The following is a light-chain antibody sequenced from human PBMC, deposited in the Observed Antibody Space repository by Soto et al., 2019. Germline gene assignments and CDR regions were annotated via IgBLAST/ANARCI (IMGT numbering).Light chain of an antibody. Sequence: DIQMTQSPSSVSGAVGDRVSITCRASQAIDRWLAWYQQRPGKAPKLLIYGGVNLQSGVPSRFSGSGSGTDYTLTISNLQPEDFATYYCQQAKSLPYTFGQGTKLEIK. CDR2: GGV. CDR3: QQAKSLPYT. CDR1: QAIDRW. V-gene: IGKV1-12*01. J-gene: IGKJ2*01.